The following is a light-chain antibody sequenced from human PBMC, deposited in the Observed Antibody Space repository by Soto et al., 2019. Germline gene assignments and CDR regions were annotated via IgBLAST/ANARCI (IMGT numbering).Light chain of an antibody. CDR1: QSVSYN. CDR2: GAS. Sequence: EIVMTQAPATLSVSPGERATLSCRASQSVSYNLAWYQKKPGQAPRLLIYGASTRATGIPARFSGSGSGTDFTLTISSLQSEDFAVYYCQQYNNWPPMTVGGGTKVEI. V-gene: IGKV3-15*01. CDR3: QQYNNWPPMT. J-gene: IGKJ4*01.